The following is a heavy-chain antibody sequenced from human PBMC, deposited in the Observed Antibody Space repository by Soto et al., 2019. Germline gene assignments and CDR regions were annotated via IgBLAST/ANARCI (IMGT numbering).Heavy chain of an antibody. J-gene: IGHJ5*02. CDR3: ASENWNYNWFDP. V-gene: IGHV4-30-4*01. Sequence: SETLSLTCTVSGGSISSGDYYWSWIRQPPGKGLEWIGYIYYSGSTYYNPSLKSRVTISVDTSKNQFSLKLSSVTAADTAVYYCASENWNYNWFDPWGQGTLVTVSS. CDR2: IYYSGST. CDR1: GGSISSGDYY. D-gene: IGHD1-7*01.